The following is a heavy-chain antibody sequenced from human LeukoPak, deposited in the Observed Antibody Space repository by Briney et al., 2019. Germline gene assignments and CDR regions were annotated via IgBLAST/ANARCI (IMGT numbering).Heavy chain of an antibody. Sequence: GASLKVSCKASGYTFTGYYMHWVRQAPGQGLEWMGRINPNSGGTNYAQKFQGRVTMTRDTSISTAYMELSRLRSDDTAVYYCAASIVGATRGSYYYYYMDVWGKGTTVTVSS. J-gene: IGHJ6*03. CDR3: AASIVGATRGSYYYYYMDV. CDR2: INPNSGGT. V-gene: IGHV1-2*06. CDR1: GYTFTGYY. D-gene: IGHD1-26*01.